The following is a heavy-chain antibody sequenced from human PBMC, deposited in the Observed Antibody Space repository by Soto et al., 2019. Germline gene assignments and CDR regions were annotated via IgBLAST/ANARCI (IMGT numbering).Heavy chain of an antibody. J-gene: IGHJ4*02. V-gene: IGHV3-7*01. Sequence: GGSLRRSCEASGFTLSCYLMSWGRHTPGKGLEWVASIKEDGGEKNYLDSAKGRFTISRDNAKNSLYLQMNSLRVEDTAVYYCASRTLISGSPIPFHYWGQGTLVTVSS. D-gene: IGHD3-10*01. CDR1: GFTLSCYL. CDR2: IKEDGGEK. CDR3: ASRTLISGSPIPFHY.